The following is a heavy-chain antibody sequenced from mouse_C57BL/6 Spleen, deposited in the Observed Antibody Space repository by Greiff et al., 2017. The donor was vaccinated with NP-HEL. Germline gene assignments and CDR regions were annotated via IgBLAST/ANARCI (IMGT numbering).Heavy chain of an antibody. V-gene: IGHV5-16*01. Sequence: EVQLVESEGGLVQPGSSMKLSCTASGFTFSDYYMAWVRQVPEKGLEWVANINYDGSSTYYLDSLKSRFIISRDNAKNILYLQMSSLKSEDTATYYCARVIYYYGSSYEDYFDYWGQGTTLTVAS. D-gene: IGHD1-1*01. CDR1: GFTFSDYY. CDR2: INYDGSST. CDR3: ARVIYYYGSSYEDYFDY. J-gene: IGHJ2*01.